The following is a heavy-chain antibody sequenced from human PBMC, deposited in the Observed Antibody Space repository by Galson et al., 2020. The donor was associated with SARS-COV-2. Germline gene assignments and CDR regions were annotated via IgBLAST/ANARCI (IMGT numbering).Heavy chain of an antibody. J-gene: IGHJ6*02. D-gene: IGHD2-2*01. CDR3: AGDYFAMASFYGMDV. CDR2: IYYRGST. Sequence: WSWIRQHPGKGLEWLGYIYYRGSTYYNPSLKSRVTITVDTSKNQFSLKLSSVTAADTAVYYCAGDYFAMASFYGMDVWGQGTTVTVSS. V-gene: IGHV4-31*02.